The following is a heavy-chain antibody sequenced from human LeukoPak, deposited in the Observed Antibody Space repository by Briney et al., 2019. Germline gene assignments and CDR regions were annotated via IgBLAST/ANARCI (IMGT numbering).Heavy chain of an antibody. J-gene: IGHJ4*02. CDR1: GGSFSGYY. CDR3: ARGNYSTDC. V-gene: IGHV4-34*01. D-gene: IGHD1-7*01. CDR2: INHSGST. Sequence: SETLSLTCAVYGGSFSGYYWSWIRQPPGKGLEWIGEINHSGSTNYNPPLKSRVTISLDTSKNQFSLKLSSVTAADTAVYYCARGNYSTDCWGQGTLVTVSS.